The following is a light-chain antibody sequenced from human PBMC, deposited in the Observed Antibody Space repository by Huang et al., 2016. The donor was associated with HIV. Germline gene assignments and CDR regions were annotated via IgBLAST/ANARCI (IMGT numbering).Light chain of an antibody. CDR1: QSLVSSDGDIY. V-gene: IGKV2-30*01. Sequence: DVVLTQSPLSLPGTLGQPASISCKSSQSLVSSDGDIYLNWFHQRPGQSPRRLIYKVSKRDSGVPARCSGSGSDTYFKLNISSVEAEDVGFYYCMQGSHWPGAFGQGTKVEIK. J-gene: IGKJ1*01. CDR3: MQGSHWPGA. CDR2: KVS.